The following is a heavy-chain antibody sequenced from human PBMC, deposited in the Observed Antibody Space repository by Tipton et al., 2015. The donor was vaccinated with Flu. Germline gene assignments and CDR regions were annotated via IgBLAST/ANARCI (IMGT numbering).Heavy chain of an antibody. V-gene: IGHV4-4*07. CDR3: ARGSGSGTFVIFEY. CDR2: IYTSGTT. Sequence: TLSLTCTVSGDSNNNNYWSWIRQPAGKALEWVGRIYTSGTTKYNPSLKSRVTMSIDTSKNQFSLKLTSVTAADTAVYYCARGSGSGTFVIFEYWGQGMLVTVSS. D-gene: IGHD3-10*01. J-gene: IGHJ4*02. CDR1: GDSNNNNY.